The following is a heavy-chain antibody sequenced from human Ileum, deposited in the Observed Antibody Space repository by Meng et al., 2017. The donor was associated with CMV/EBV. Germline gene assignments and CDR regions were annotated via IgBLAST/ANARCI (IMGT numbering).Heavy chain of an antibody. J-gene: IGHJ4*02. CDR1: GYTFTNDH. D-gene: IGHD1-26*01. V-gene: IGHV7-4-1*02. CDR2: INPTTGNP. Sequence: CKDSGYTFTNDHMNWVRQTRENEPKWMRWINPTTGNPTYAQGFTGKFVFSLNTSVTTAYLQISNLKAEDTAVYYCARDGLSGRYFDYWGQGTLVTVSS. CDR3: ARDGLSGRYFDY.